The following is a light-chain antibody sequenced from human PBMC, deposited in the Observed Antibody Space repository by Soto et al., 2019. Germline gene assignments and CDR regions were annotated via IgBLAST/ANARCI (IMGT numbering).Light chain of an antibody. CDR2: NNN. CDR3: AAWDDSLNAVV. CDR1: SSNIGSNT. J-gene: IGLJ2*01. V-gene: IGLV1-44*01. Sequence: QSVLTQPPSASGTPGQRVTISCSGRSSNIGSNTVNWYQQVPGTAPKLRIYNNNQRPSGVPERFSGSKSGTSASLAISGLQSDDEADYYCAAWDDSLNAVVFGGGTEVTVL.